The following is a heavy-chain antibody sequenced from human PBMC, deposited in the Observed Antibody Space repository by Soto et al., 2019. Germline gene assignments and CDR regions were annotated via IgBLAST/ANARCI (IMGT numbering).Heavy chain of an antibody. J-gene: IGHJ4*02. D-gene: IGHD6-19*01. CDR2: IWYDGSDK. V-gene: IGHV3-33*01. CDR3: ARAGYSSGWHYLDY. Sequence: QVQLVESGGGVVQPGRSLRLSCAASGFTFSSHGMHWVRQAPGKGLEWVAVIWYDGSDKYYADSVKGRFTVSRDNAKNTLYLQMDSLRAEDTAVYYCARAGYSSGWHYLDYWGQGTLVTVSS. CDR1: GFTFSSHG.